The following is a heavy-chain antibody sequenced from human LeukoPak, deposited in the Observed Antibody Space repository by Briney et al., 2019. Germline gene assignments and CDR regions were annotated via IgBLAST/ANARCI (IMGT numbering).Heavy chain of an antibody. CDR3: ATYYEHRSAYVHYFDY. D-gene: IGHD3-22*01. V-gene: IGHV4-39*07. CDR1: GGSISSPSYY. Sequence: SETLSLTCTVSGGSISSPSYYWVWIRQPPGKGLVWIVNIHYSGRTFYNPSLKSRVTISVDTSKNQFSLKLTSVTAADTAVYYCATYYEHRSAYVHYFDYWGQGTLVTVSS. J-gene: IGHJ4*02. CDR2: IHYSGRT.